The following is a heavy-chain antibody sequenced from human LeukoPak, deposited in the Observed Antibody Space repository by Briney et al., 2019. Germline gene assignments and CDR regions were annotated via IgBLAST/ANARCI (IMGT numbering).Heavy chain of an antibody. J-gene: IGHJ3*02. CDR3: TRVNPSSDSYYDAFDI. V-gene: IGHV3-73*01. Sequence: GGSLRLSCAASGFSFIGSPMHWVRQPSGKGVKWVGRVRSKDNNYTTTYTASVKGRFTISRDDSKHTAYLQMNSLEIEDTAVYYCTRVNPSSDSYYDAFDIWGQGTLVTVSS. D-gene: IGHD1-26*01. CDR1: GFSFIGSP. CDR2: VRSKDNNYTT.